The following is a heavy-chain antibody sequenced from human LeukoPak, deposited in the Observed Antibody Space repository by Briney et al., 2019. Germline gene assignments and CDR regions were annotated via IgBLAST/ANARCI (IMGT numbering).Heavy chain of an antibody. CDR3: AKGDVVVVAATPSWFDP. J-gene: IGHJ5*02. CDR1: GFTFSSYA. CDR2: ISGSGGST. V-gene: IGHV3-23*01. D-gene: IGHD2-15*01. Sequence: PGGSLRLSCAASGFTFSSYAMSWVRQAPGQGLEWVSAISGSGGSTYYADSVKGRFTTSRDNSKNTLYLQMNSLRAEDTAVYYCAKGDVVVVAATPSWFDPWGQGTLVTVSS.